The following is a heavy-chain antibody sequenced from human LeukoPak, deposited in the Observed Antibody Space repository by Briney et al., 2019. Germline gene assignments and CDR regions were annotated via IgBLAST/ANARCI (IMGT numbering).Heavy chain of an antibody. CDR2: INCSSGGT. J-gene: IGHJ3*02. CDR3: ARVLENYYDSSGYDAFDI. V-gene: IGHV1-46*01. D-gene: IGHD3-22*01. Sequence: ASVKVSCKASGYTFTGYYMHWVRQAPGQGLEWMGIINCSSGGTTYAQKFQGRVTMTRDTSTRTVYMELSSLRSEDTAVYYCARVLENYYDSSGYDAFDIWGQGTMVTVSS. CDR1: GYTFTGYY.